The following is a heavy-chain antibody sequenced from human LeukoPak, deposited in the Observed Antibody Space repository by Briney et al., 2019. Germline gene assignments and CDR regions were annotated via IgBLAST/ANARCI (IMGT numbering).Heavy chain of an antibody. CDR3: ARGKIQLWPGSYFDY. D-gene: IGHD5-18*01. J-gene: IGHJ4*02. CDR2: IYSGGST. CDR1: GFTVSSNY. Sequence: GGSLRLSCAASGFTVSSNYMSWVRQAPGKGLEWVSVIYSGGSTYYADPVKGRFTISRDNSKNTLYLQMNSLRAEDTAVYYCARGKIQLWPGSYFDYWGQGTLVTVSS. V-gene: IGHV3-53*01.